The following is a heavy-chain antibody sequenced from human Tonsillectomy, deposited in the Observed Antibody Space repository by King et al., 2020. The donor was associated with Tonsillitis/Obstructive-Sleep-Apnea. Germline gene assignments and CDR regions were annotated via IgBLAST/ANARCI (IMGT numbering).Heavy chain of an antibody. CDR2: IKSETHGGTT. J-gene: IGHJ4*02. CDR1: GFTFTDAW. Sequence: VQLVESGGGLVKPGGSLRLSCAASGFTFTDAWMSWVRQAPGKGLEWVGRIKSETHGGTTDYAAPVKGRFTISRDDSKDTLYLQIHSLKIEDTAVYYCARGTTDTTQPFDYWGQGTLVTVSS. V-gene: IGHV3-15*01. D-gene: IGHD4-17*01. CDR3: ARGTTDTTQPFDY.